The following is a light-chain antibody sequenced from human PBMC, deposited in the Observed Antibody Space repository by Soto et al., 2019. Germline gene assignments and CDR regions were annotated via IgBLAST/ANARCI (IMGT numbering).Light chain of an antibody. CDR3: QQYDSYPLT. CDR1: QSISSW. V-gene: IGKV1-5*03. Sequence: DIHMTQSPSTLSASVGDRFTITCRASQSISSWLAWYQQKTGKAPKLLIYKASSLQSGVPSRFSGSGSGTEFTLTISSLQPDDFATYYCQQYDSYPLTFGGGTKVEIK. CDR2: KAS. J-gene: IGKJ4*01.